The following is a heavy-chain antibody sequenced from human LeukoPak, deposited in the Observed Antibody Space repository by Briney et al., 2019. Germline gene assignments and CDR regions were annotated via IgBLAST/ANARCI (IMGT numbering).Heavy chain of an antibody. D-gene: IGHD2-21*02. J-gene: IGHJ4*02. Sequence: GESLKISCKASGYNLVSYWIAWVRQMPGRGLEWMGVIYPGDSESRYSSSFQGQVTISVDKSINSAYLQWSSLKASDTAMYYCARHSDCGGDCPFDYWGRGTLVTVSS. CDR1: GYNLVSYW. CDR3: ARHSDCGGDCPFDY. V-gene: IGHV5-51*01. CDR2: IYPGDSES.